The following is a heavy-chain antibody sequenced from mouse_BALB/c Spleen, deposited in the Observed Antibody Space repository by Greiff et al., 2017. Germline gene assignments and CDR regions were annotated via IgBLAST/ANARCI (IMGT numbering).Heavy chain of an antibody. CDR1: GYTFTSYW. J-gene: IGHJ2*01. D-gene: IGHD4-1*01. Sequence: QVQLQQSGAELAKPGASVKMSCKASGYTFTSYWMHWVKQRPGQGLEWIGYINPSTGYTEYNQKFKDKATLTADKSSSTAYMQLSSLTSEDSAVYYCARGRSLGRAFDYWGQGTTLTVSS. CDR3: ARGRSLGRAFDY. CDR2: INPSTGYT. V-gene: IGHV1-7*01.